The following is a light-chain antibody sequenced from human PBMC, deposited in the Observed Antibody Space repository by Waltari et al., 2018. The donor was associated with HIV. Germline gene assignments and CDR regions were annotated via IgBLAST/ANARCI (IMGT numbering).Light chain of an antibody. CDR3: QHSYSFPYS. J-gene: IGKJ2*03. Sequence: DIQMTQSPSSLSASVGDRVTISCRASQTIRDYLNWYQQKPGKAPKVLIYAASSLQSGVPSRFSGSGSGTDFTLTISSLQPEDFATYYCQHSYSFPYSFGQGTKVEIK. V-gene: IGKV1-39*01. CDR2: AAS. CDR1: QTIRDY.